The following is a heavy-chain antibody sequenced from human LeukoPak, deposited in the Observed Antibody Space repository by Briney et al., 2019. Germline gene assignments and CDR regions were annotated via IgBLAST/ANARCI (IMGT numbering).Heavy chain of an antibody. V-gene: IGHV3-49*04. CDR1: GFTFGDYA. Sequence: GRSLRLSCTASGFTFGDYAMSWVRQAPGKGLEWVGFIRSKAYGGTTEYAASVKGRFTISRDDSKSIAYLQMNSLKTEDTAVYYCTRLSGLLTMIVEHNWFDPWGQGTLVTVSS. CDR2: IRSKAYGGTT. D-gene: IGHD3-22*01. CDR3: TRLSGLLTMIVEHNWFDP. J-gene: IGHJ5*02.